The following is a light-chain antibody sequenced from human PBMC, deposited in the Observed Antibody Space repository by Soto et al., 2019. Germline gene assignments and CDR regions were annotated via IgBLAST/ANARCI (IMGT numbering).Light chain of an antibody. V-gene: IGLV2-11*01. CDR3: CSYAGTYTPVV. CDR1: SSDVGGYDY. Sequence: QSVPTQPRSVSGSPGQSVTISCTGTSSDVGGYDYVSWYQQSPGKAPKLIIYEVIERPSGVPDRFSVSKSGNTASLTISGLEGEDEGDYFCCSYAGTYTPVVFGGGTKLTVL. CDR2: EVI. J-gene: IGLJ2*01.